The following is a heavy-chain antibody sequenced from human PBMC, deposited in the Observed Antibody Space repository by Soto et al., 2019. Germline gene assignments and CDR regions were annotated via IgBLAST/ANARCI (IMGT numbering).Heavy chain of an antibody. Sequence: SVKVSCKASGGTFSSYAISWVRQAPGQGLEWMGGIIPIFGTANYAQKFQGRVTITTDVSTSTAYMELSSLRSEDTAVYYCAADAYYYYGMDVWGQGTTVTVS. CDR1: GGTFSSYA. V-gene: IGHV1-69*05. CDR2: IIPIFGTA. J-gene: IGHJ6*02. CDR3: AADAYYYYGMDV.